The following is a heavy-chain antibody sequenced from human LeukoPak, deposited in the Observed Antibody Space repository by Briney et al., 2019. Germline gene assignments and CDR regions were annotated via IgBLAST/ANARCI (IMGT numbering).Heavy chain of an antibody. Sequence: ASVTVSCKASAYTLSSYLLHWVRQAPGQGLEWMGIIYPSGGSTDYAQKFQGRITMTRDTSTSTVYMELSSLRSEDTAVYYCARDLGLRGVTNWFDPWGQGTLVTVSS. V-gene: IGHV1-46*01. CDR1: AYTLSSYL. J-gene: IGHJ5*02. CDR3: ARDLGLRGVTNWFDP. CDR2: IYPSGGST. D-gene: IGHD3-10*01.